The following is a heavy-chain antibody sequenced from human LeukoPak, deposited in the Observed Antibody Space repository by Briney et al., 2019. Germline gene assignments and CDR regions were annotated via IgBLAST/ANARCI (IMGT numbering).Heavy chain of an antibody. D-gene: IGHD5-24*01. CDR3: ARVNGEMATKGLDY. J-gene: IGHJ4*02. Sequence: ASVKVCCKASGYTFTGYYMHWVRQAPGQGLEWMGWINPNSGGTNYAQKFQGRVTMTRDTSISTAYMELSRLRSDDTAVYYCARVNGEMATKGLDYWGQGTLVTVSS. V-gene: IGHV1-2*02. CDR1: GYTFTGYY. CDR2: INPNSGGT.